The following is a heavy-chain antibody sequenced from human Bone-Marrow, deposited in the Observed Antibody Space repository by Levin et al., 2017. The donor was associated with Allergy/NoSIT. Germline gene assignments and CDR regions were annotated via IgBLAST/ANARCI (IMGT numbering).Heavy chain of an antibody. CDR1: DSSVSSGTYY. Sequence: SETLSLTCTVSDSSVSSGTYYWTWIRQVPGRGLEWIGYIYYSGTTNYNPSLESRVTISLDTSKNQFSLKLTSVTAADTAVYYCARDSCTGGTCYYFRSWGEGTLVTVSS. J-gene: IGHJ5*02. V-gene: IGHV4-61*01. CDR2: IYYSGTT. D-gene: IGHD2-15*01. CDR3: ARDSCTGGTCYYFRS.